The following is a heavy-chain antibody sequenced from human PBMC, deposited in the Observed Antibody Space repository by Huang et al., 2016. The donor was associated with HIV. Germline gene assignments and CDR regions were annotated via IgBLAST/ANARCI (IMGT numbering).Heavy chain of an antibody. CDR1: GFSFGNYG. CDR2: ISYEGNKK. D-gene: IGHD6-19*01. Sequence: QVQLVESGGGVVQPGRSLRLSCAASGFSFGNYGIHWVRQAPGNGLEWVAVISYEGNKKYYADSVKGRFTIARDNSNNTLFLQMNSLRAEDTAVYYCGKDWTGSSGWFTLHYYYYGMDVWGQGTTVTVS. CDR3: GKDWTGSSGWFTLHYYYYGMDV. V-gene: IGHV3-30*18. J-gene: IGHJ6*02.